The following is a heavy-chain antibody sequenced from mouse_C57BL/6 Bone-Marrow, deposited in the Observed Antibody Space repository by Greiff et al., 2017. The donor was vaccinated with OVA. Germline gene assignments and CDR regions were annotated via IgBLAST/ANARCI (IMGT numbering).Heavy chain of an antibody. CDR3: TRYGSSHWYFDV. J-gene: IGHJ1*03. V-gene: IGHV14-4*01. CDR1: GFNIKDDY. CDR2: IDPENGDT. Sequence: EVQLQQSGAELVRPGASVKLSCTASGFNIKDDYMHWVKQRPEQGLEWIGRIDPENGDTEYASKFQGKATITADTSSNTAYLQLSSLTSEDTAVYYCTRYGSSHWYFDVWGTGTTVTVSS. D-gene: IGHD1-1*01.